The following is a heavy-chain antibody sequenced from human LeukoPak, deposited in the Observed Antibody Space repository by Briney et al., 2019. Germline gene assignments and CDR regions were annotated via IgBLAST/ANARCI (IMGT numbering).Heavy chain of an antibody. CDR3: ARAVGGDGSGSL. CDR1: GDSISTYY. D-gene: IGHD3-10*01. V-gene: IGHV4-59*01. J-gene: IGHJ4*02. Sequence: SETLSLTCTVSGDSISTYYWSWIRQPPGKGLEWIGHIYYRVTSDYNPSLKSRVTMSVDMSTRQISLKLSSVTAADTAVYYCARAVGGDGSGSLWGPGTLVTVSS. CDR2: IYYRVTS.